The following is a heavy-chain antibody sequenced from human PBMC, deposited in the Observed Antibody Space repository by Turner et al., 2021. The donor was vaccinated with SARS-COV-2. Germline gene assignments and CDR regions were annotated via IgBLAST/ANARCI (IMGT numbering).Heavy chain of an antibody. CDR1: GFTFSSYW. J-gene: IGHJ6*02. D-gene: IGHD3-22*01. CDR2: INSDGSST. Sequence: EVQLVESGGGLVQPGGSLRLSCAASGFTFSSYWMHWVRQAPGKGLVWVSRINSDGSSTSYADSVTGRFTISRDNAKNTLYLQMNSLIAEDTAVYYYARDAIVVVGGMDVWGQGTTVTVSS. CDR3: ARDAIVVVGGMDV. V-gene: IGHV3-74*01.